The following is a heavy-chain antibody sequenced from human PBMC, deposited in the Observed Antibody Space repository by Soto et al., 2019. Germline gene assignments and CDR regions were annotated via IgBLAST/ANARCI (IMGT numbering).Heavy chain of an antibody. CDR1: GFTFSSYG. CDR3: AKAPSIDYWFDT. D-gene: IGHD2-2*01. J-gene: IGHJ5*02. Sequence: WSLRRACAASGFTFSSYGMHWVRQAPGKWLEWVAVISYDGSNKYYADSVKGRFTISRDNSKNTLYLQMNSLRAEDTAGDYCAKAPSIDYWFDTWGAGTLLNVPS. V-gene: IGHV3-30*18. CDR2: ISYDGSNK.